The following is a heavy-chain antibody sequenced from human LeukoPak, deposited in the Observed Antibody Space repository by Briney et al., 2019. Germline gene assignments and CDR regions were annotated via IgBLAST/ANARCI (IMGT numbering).Heavy chain of an antibody. CDR1: GYTFTSYG. CDR2: ISAYNGNT. D-gene: IGHD3-10*01. Sequence: ASVRVSCKASGYTFTSYGMSWVRQAPGKGLEGMGWISAYNGNTNYAQKLQGRVTMTTDTSTSTAYMELRSLRSDDTAVYYCARLELTMVRGVIGAFDIWGQGTMVTVSS. CDR3: ARLELTMVRGVIGAFDI. V-gene: IGHV1-18*04. J-gene: IGHJ3*02.